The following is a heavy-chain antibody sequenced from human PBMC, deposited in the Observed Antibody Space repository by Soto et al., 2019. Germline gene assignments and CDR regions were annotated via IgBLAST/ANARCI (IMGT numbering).Heavy chain of an antibody. CDR1: GGSISSSNW. V-gene: IGHV4-4*02. Sequence: PSETLSLTCAVSGGSISSSNWWSWVRQPPGKGLEWIGEIYHSGSTNYNPSLKSRVTISVDKSKNQFSLKLSSVTAADTAVYYCARGGTVTSERDYYYYYGMDVWGQGTTVTVSS. D-gene: IGHD4-17*01. J-gene: IGHJ6*02. CDR2: IYHSGST. CDR3: ARGGTVTSERDYYYYYGMDV.